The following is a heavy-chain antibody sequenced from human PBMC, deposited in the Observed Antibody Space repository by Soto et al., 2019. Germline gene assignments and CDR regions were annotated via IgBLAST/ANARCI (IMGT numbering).Heavy chain of an antibody. CDR3: AIDLWWYTH. V-gene: IGHV3-23*04. Sequence: DVQLVESGGGLVQPGGSLRLSCTASGFTFSDHAMTWVRQAPGKGLEWVSGISGGGSGAYYADSVKGRFTVSRANSKNTLFLQMDSLRAEDTAVYYCAIDLWWYTHWGQGTLVTVSS. CDR2: ISGGGSGA. CDR1: GFTFSDHA. D-gene: IGHD2-15*01. J-gene: IGHJ4*02.